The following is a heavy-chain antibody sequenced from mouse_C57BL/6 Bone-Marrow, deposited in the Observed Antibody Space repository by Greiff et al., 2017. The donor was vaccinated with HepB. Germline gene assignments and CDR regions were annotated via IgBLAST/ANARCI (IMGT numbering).Heavy chain of an antibody. D-gene: IGHD2-5*01. Sequence: ESGPGLVKPSQSLSLTCSVTGYSITSGYYWNWIRQFPGNKLEWMGYISYDGSNNYNPSLKNRISITRDTSKNQFFLKLNSVTTEDTATYYCARYSNFPWFAYWGQGTLVTVSA. CDR2: ISYDGSN. CDR1: GYSITSGYY. J-gene: IGHJ3*01. V-gene: IGHV3-6*01. CDR3: ARYSNFPWFAY.